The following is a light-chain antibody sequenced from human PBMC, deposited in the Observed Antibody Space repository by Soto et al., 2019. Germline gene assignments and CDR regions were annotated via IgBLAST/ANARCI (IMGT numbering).Light chain of an antibody. V-gene: IGKV3-20*01. CDR3: HQYGTSPWT. Sequence: EIVLTQSPGTLSLSPGERATLSCRASQSVSKYLAWYQQKPGQAPRVLIYGASSRATGIPDRFSGSGSGTDFTLTISRLEPEDFAVYYCHQYGTSPWTLGQGTKVELK. CDR1: QSVSKY. J-gene: IGKJ1*01. CDR2: GAS.